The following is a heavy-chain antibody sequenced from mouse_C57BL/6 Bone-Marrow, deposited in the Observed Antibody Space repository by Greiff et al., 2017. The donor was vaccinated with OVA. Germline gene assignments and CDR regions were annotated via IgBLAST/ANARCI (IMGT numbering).Heavy chain of an antibody. Sequence: VQLQQPGTELVKPGASVKLSCKASGYTFTSYWMNWVKQRPGQGLEWIGNINPSNGGTNYNEKFKSKATLTVDKSSSTAYMQLSSLTSENSTVYYCARDGYYGWFAYWGQGTLVTVSA. CDR2: INPSNGGT. CDR1: GYTFTSYW. V-gene: IGHV1-53*01. J-gene: IGHJ3*01. CDR3: ARDGYYGWFAY. D-gene: IGHD2-3*01.